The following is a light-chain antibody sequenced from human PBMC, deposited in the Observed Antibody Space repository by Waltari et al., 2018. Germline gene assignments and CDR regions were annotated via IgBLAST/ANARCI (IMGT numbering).Light chain of an antibody. V-gene: IGKV3D-20*02. CDR3: QQRNNWPLT. Sequence: EIVLTQSPGTLSLSPGERATLACRASQTVSSSFLAWYQQKPGQAPRLLIYAAFSRATGIPDRFSGSESGTDFTLTISRLEPEDFAVYYCQQRNNWPLTFGGGTKVEIK. J-gene: IGKJ4*01. CDR2: AAF. CDR1: QTVSSSF.